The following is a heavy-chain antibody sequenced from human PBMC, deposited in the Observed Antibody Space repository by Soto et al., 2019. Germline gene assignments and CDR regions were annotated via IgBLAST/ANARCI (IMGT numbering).Heavy chain of an antibody. Sequence: PGGSLRLSCTASGSTFGDYAMSWVRQAPGKGLEWVGFIRSKAYGGTTEYAASVKGRFTISRDDSKSIAYLQMNSLKTEDTAVYYCTHMYYDFWSGYYSYYWGQGTLVTVSS. D-gene: IGHD3-3*01. CDR1: GSTFGDYA. CDR2: IRSKAYGGTT. V-gene: IGHV3-49*04. J-gene: IGHJ4*02. CDR3: THMYYDFWSGYYSYY.